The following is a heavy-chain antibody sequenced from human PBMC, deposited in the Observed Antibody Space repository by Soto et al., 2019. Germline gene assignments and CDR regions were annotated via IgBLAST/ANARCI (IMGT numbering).Heavy chain of an antibody. D-gene: IGHD1-7*01. CDR3: ARNYGHAFDI. J-gene: IGHJ3*02. V-gene: IGHV4-61*08. CDR1: GGCISSADYY. CDR2: IYYSGST. Sequence: PSETLSLTCTVCGGCISSADYYGCWIRQPPGKGLEWIGYIYYSGSTNYNPSLKSRVTISVDTSKNQFSLKLSSVTAADTAVYYCARNYGHAFDIWGQGTMVTVSS.